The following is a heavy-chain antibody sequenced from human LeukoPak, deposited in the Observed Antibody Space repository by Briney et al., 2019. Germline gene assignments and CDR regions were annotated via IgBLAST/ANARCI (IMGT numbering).Heavy chain of an antibody. D-gene: IGHD1-26*01. V-gene: IGHV3-48*02. CDR2: ISSSSSTI. CDR3: ARVGELDY. CDR1: GFTFSSYS. Sequence: PGGSLRLSCAASGFTFSSYSMNWVRQAPGKGLEWVSYISSSSSTIYYADSVKGRFTISRDNAQNSVYLQMSSLRDEDTAVYYCARVGELDYWGQGTLVTVSS. J-gene: IGHJ4*02.